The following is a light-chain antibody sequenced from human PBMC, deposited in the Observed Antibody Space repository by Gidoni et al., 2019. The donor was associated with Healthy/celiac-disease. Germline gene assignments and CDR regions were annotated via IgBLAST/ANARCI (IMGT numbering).Light chain of an antibody. CDR2: DVS. J-gene: IGLJ2*01. V-gene: IGLV2-14*03. Sequence: QSALTQPASVSGSPGQSITISCTGTSSDVGGYNYVSWYQQHPGKAPKPMIYDVSNRPSGVSNRFSGSKSGNTASLTISGLQAEDEADYYCSSYTSSSRVVFGGGTKLTVL. CDR1: SSDVGGYNY. CDR3: SSYTSSSRVV.